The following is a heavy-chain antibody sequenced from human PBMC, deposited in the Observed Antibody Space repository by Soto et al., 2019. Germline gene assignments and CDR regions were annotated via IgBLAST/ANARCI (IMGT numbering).Heavy chain of an antibody. D-gene: IGHD3-22*01. J-gene: IGHJ4*02. V-gene: IGHV3-23*01. CDR1: GFTFSSYA. CDR2: ISGSGIST. CDR3: AKPAGSSAYSPNDY. Sequence: GGSLRLSCAASGFTFSSYAMTWVRQAPGKGLEWVSSISGSGISTYYADSVKGWFTISRDNSKNTLYLQMNSLRAEDAAVYYCAKPAGSSAYSPNDYWGKGTLVTVSS.